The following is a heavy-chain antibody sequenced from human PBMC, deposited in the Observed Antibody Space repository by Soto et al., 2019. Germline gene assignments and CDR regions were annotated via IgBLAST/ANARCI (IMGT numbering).Heavy chain of an antibody. V-gene: IGHV1-69*13. D-gene: IGHD2-21*02. CDR2: IIPIFGTA. Sequence: SVKVSCKASGGTFSSYAISWVRQAPGQGLEWMGGIIPIFGTANYAQKFQGRVTITADESTSTAYMELSSLRSEDTAVYYCARMEGGVVTAHYYFDYWGQGTLVTVSS. CDR1: GGTFSSYA. CDR3: ARMEGGVVTAHYYFDY. J-gene: IGHJ4*02.